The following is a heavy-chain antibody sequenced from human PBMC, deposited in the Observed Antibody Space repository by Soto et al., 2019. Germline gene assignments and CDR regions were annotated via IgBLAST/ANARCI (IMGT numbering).Heavy chain of an antibody. Sequence: AAVKCSFKASGYTFTSYDINWVRQATGQVLDCMGWMNPNSGNTGYAQKFQGRVTMTRNTSISTSYMELSSLRSEDTAVYYCARGRGGDVASTRYYGMDVGGQGTTV. J-gene: IGHJ6*02. D-gene: IGHD2-2*01. CDR1: GYTFTSYD. CDR3: ARGRGGDVASTRYYGMDV. V-gene: IGHV1-8*01. CDR2: MNPNSGNT.